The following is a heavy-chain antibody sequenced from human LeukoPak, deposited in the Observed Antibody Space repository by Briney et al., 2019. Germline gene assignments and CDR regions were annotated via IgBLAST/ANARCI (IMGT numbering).Heavy chain of an antibody. CDR1: GFTFSSYA. D-gene: IGHD1-1*01. V-gene: IGHV3-64*01. CDR3: ATNSTTGTSGAFDI. Sequence: GGSLRLSCAASGFTFSSYAMHWVRQAPGKGLEYVSGISSNGGSTYYVSSLKARFTISRDNSKNTLFLQMGSLRAEDMAVYYCATNSTTGTSGAFDIWGQGTMVTVSS. J-gene: IGHJ3*02. CDR2: ISSNGGST.